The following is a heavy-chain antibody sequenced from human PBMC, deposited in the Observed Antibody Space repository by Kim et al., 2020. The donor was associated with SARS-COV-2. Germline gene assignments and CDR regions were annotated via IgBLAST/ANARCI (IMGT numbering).Heavy chain of an antibody. CDR2: IWYDGSNK. CDR3: ARDPPPGIAAAGRSGFDY. Sequence: GGSLRLSCAASGFTFSSYGMHWVRQAPGKGLEWVAVIWYDGSNKYYADSVKGRFTISRDNSKNTLYLQMNSLRAEDTAVYYCARDPPPGIAAAGRSGFDYWGQGTLVTVSS. CDR1: GFTFSSYG. D-gene: IGHD6-13*01. V-gene: IGHV3-33*01. J-gene: IGHJ4*02.